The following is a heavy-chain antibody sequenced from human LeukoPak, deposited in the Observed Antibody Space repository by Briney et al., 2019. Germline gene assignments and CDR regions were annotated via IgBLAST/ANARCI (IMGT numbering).Heavy chain of an antibody. CDR1: GYTFTGYY. CDR3: ARIIVPAAIGGGVGYYYGMDV. V-gene: IGHV1-2*02. D-gene: IGHD2-2*02. Sequence: ASVKVSCKASGYTFTGYYMHWVRQAPGQGLEWMGWINPNSGGTNYAQKFQGRVTMTRDTSISTAYMELSRLRSDDTAVYYCARIIVPAAIGGGVGYYYGMDVWGQGTTVTVSS. J-gene: IGHJ6*02. CDR2: INPNSGGT.